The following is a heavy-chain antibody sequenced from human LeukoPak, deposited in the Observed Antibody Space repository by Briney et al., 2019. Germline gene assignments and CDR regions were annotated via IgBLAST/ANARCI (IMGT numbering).Heavy chain of an antibody. CDR1: GFTFSSYW. J-gene: IGHJ4*02. CDR2: IKQDGSEK. Sequence: GGSLRLSCAASGFTFSSYWMSWVRQAPGKGLEWVANIKQDGSEKYYVDSVKGRFTISRDNAKNSLYLQMNSLRAEDTAVYYCARDSGSYYTDPFDYWGQGTLVTVSS. D-gene: IGHD1-26*01. CDR3: ARDSGSYYTDPFDY. V-gene: IGHV3-7*01.